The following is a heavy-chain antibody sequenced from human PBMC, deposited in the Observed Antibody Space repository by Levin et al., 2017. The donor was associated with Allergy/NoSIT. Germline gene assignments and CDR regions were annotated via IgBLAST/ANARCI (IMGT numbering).Heavy chain of an antibody. CDR2: ISSSSSYT. V-gene: IGHV3-11*05. Sequence: GESLKISCAASGFTFSDYYMSWIRQAPGKGLEWVSYISSSSSYTNYADSVKGRFTISRDNAKNSLYLQMNSLRAEDTAVYYCARALLYNWNGPRDYWGQGTLVTVSS. J-gene: IGHJ4*02. CDR1: GFTFSDYY. CDR3: ARALLYNWNGPRDY. D-gene: IGHD1-20*01.